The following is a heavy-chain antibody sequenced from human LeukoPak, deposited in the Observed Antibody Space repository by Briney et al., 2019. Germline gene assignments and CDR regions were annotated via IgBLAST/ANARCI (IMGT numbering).Heavy chain of an antibody. CDR1: GGTFSSYT. Sequence: ASVKVSCKASGGTFSSYTISWVRQAPGQGLEWMGRIIPILGIANYAQKFQGRVTITADKSTSTAYMELSSLRSGDTAVYYCALQLRDILRSYRPFDYWGQGTLVTVSS. J-gene: IGHJ4*02. V-gene: IGHV1-69*02. CDR2: IIPILGIA. CDR3: ALQLRDILRSYRPFDY. D-gene: IGHD3-3*01.